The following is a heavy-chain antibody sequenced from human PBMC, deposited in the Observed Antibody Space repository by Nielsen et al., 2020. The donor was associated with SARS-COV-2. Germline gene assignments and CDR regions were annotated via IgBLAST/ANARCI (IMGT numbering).Heavy chain of an antibody. Sequence: GESLKISCAASGFTLSSNSMNWVRQAPGKGLEWVSYIDSSSGTTFYADSVKGRFTISRDTARNSLYLQMNSLRAEDTAVYYCARYPPITAAAAFDIWGQGTMVTVSS. D-gene: IGHD6-13*01. CDR2: IDSSSGTT. V-gene: IGHV3-48*04. J-gene: IGHJ3*02. CDR3: ARYPPITAAAAFDI. CDR1: GFTLSSNS.